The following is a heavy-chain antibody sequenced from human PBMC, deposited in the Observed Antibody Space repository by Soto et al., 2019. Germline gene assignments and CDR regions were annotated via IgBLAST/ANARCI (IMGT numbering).Heavy chain of an antibody. D-gene: IGHD2-15*01. V-gene: IGHV1-18*01. Sequence: QVQLVQSGAEVKKPGASVKVSCKTSGYTFTSYGISWVRQAPGQGLEWMGWISAYNGNTNYAQKVQGRVTMTTDTSTSTAYMELRSLRSDDTGVYYCARTGPLARYCSGGSCYSGYWGQGTLVTVSS. CDR2: ISAYNGNT. CDR3: ARTGPLARYCSGGSCYSGY. J-gene: IGHJ4*02. CDR1: GYTFTSYG.